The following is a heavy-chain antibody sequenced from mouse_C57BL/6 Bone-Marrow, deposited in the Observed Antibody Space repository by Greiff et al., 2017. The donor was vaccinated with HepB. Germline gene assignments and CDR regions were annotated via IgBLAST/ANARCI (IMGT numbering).Heavy chain of an antibody. D-gene: IGHD1-1*01. V-gene: IGHV3-6*01. Sequence: VQLKESGPGLVKPSQSLSLTCSVTGYSITSGYYWNWIRQFPGNKLEWMGYISYDGSNNYNPSLKNRISITRDTSKNQFFLKLNSVTTEDTATYYCAREYYGSRGYWYFDVWGTGTTVTVSS. CDR1: GYSITSGYY. J-gene: IGHJ1*03. CDR2: ISYDGSN. CDR3: AREYYGSRGYWYFDV.